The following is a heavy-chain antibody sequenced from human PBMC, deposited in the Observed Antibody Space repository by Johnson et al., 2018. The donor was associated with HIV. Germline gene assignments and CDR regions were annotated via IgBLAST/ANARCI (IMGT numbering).Heavy chain of an antibody. CDR3: ARSQIIFGVVTGAFDI. D-gene: IGHD3-3*01. V-gene: IGHV3-13*01. CDR2: IGTAGDT. Sequence: VQLLESGGGLVQPGGSLRLSCAASGFTFSSYDMHWVRQATGKGLEWVSAIGTAGDTYYPGSVKGRFTISRENAKNSLYLQMNSLRAGDTAVYYCARSQIIFGVVTGAFDIWGQGTMVTVYS. CDR1: GFTFSSYD. J-gene: IGHJ3*02.